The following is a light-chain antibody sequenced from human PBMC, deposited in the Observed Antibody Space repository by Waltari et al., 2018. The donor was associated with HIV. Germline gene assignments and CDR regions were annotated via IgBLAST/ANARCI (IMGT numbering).Light chain of an antibody. J-gene: IGLJ3*02. CDR1: SDSVSTTHY. Sequence: QTVVTQEPSFSVSPGGTVTLTCGLRSDSVSTTHYASWYRPTPGQAPRTLIYSTNVRSSGVPDRFSGSILGNKAALTITGAQADDECHYYCVLYMGGAWVFGGGTKLTVL. CDR3: VLYMGGAWV. V-gene: IGLV8-61*01. CDR2: STN.